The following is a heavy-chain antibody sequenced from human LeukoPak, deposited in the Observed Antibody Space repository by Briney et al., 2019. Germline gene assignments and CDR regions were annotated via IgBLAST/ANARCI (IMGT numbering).Heavy chain of an antibody. CDR1: GFTFSSYW. CDR3: ARGLAEFDY. J-gene: IGHJ4*02. D-gene: IGHD3-16*01. CDR2: IKQDGSEK. V-gene: IGHV3-7*01. Sequence: GGSLRLSCAASGFTFSSYWMSWVRQAPGKGLEWVANIKQDGSEKYYVDSVKGRFTISRDNSKTSLYLQMNSLSAEDTAVYYCARGLAEFDYWGQGTLVTVSS.